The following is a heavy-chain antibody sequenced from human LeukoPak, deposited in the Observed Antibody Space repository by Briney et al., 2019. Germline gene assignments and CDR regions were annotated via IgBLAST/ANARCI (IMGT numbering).Heavy chain of an antibody. CDR3: ASLAGDY. CDR2: ISWNSGSI. V-gene: IGHV3-9*01. D-gene: IGHD3-16*01. Sequence: SLRLSCAASGFTFDDYAMHWVRQAPGKGLEWVSGISWNSGSIGYADSVKGRFTISRDNAKNSLYLQMNSLRAEDTALYYCASLAGDYWGQGTLVTVSS. J-gene: IGHJ4*02. CDR1: GFTFDDYA.